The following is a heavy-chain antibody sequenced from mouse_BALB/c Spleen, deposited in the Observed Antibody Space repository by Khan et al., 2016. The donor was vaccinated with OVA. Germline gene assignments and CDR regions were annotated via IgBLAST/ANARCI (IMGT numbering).Heavy chain of an antibody. Sequence: VQLQESGPELKKPGETVQISCKASGFTFTNYGMNWVKQAPGKGLKWMGWINTYTAEPTFADDFKGRFAFSLETSASTAYLQINSLKNEDTATYFCARVGYNGTMDCWGQGTSVTVSS. J-gene: IGHJ4*01. CDR3: ARVGYNGTMDC. CDR1: GFTFTNYG. V-gene: IGHV9-3-1*01. CDR2: INTYTAEP. D-gene: IGHD2-14*01.